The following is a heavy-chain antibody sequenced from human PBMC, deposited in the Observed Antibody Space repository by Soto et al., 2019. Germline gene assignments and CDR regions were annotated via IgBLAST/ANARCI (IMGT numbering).Heavy chain of an antibody. Sequence: ASVKVSCKASGYTFTSYDINWVRQATGQGLEWMGWMNPNSGNTGYAQKFQGRVTMTRNTSISTAYMELSSLRSEDTAVYYCARDCSGGSCYSLAFDIWGQGTMVTVSS. J-gene: IGHJ3*02. D-gene: IGHD2-15*01. V-gene: IGHV1-8*01. CDR2: MNPNSGNT. CDR3: ARDCSGGSCYSLAFDI. CDR1: GYTFTSYD.